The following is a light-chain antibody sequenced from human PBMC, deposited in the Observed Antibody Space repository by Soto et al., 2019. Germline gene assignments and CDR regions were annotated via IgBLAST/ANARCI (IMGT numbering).Light chain of an antibody. Sequence: DIQMTQSPSAVSASVGDRVTITCRASQDISNYLAWYQQKAGKAPKVLIYAASTLQSGVPSRFSGSGFGTHFTLTISSLQTEDFATYYCQQTDSLPITFGQGTRL. CDR1: QDISNY. CDR3: QQTDSLPIT. V-gene: IGKV1-12*01. J-gene: IGKJ5*01. CDR2: AAS.